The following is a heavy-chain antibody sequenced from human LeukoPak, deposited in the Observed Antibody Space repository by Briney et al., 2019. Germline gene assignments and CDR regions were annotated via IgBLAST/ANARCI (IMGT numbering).Heavy chain of an antibody. Sequence: SETLSLTCTVSSGSISNYYWSWIRQSPGRGLEWIGYIYFSGSTNYNPSLRSRVTISIDTSKNQFSLNLSSVTAADTAVYYCARAVTMIVVVITWGQGTLVTVSS. D-gene: IGHD3-22*01. CDR1: SGSISNYY. CDR2: IYFSGST. CDR3: ARAVTMIVVVIT. J-gene: IGHJ4*02. V-gene: IGHV4-59*08.